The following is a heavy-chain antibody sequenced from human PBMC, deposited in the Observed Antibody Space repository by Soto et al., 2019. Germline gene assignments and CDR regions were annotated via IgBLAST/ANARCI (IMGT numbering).Heavy chain of an antibody. V-gene: IGHV4-4*07. Sequence: QVQLQESGPGLVKPSETLSLTCTVSGDSIRNFYWSWIRQPAGKGLEWIGRIYSSGSTDYNASLNSRVSMSVDRSNNQFFLRLTSVTAEDTAVYYCVRDCSGGGCYSDYGMDVWGQGTTVTVSS. CDR1: GDSIRNFY. CDR3: VRDCSGGGCYSDYGMDV. D-gene: IGHD2-15*01. CDR2: IYSSGST. J-gene: IGHJ6*02.